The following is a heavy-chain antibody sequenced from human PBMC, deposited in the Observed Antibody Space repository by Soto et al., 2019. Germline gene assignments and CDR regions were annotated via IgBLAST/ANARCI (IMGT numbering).Heavy chain of an antibody. V-gene: IGHV1-2*02. D-gene: IGHD5-12*01. CDR2: IGPESGAT. J-gene: IGHJ4*02. Sequence: ASVKVSCKASGYTFTGHYIHWVRQAPEQGPEWMGEIGPESGATRYAQKFQGRVTMTRDMSITTVYMESNNLSPDDTAVYYCGRGRSGQIVVFYWGQGTPVTVSS. CDR3: GRGRSGQIVVFY. CDR1: GYTFTGHY.